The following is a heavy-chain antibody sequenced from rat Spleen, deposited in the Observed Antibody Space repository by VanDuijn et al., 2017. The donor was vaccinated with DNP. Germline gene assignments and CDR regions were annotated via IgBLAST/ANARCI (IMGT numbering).Heavy chain of an antibody. CDR3: ARDQGYGPPL. V-gene: IGHV2-43*01. CDR1: GFSLTSYH. D-gene: IGHD4-1*01. J-gene: IGHJ1*01. CDR2: IWTGGST. Sequence: QVQLKESGPGLVQPSQTLSLACTVSGFSLTSYHVHWVRQPSGKGLEWMGVIWTGGSTEYNSALKSRLSISRDTSKSQVFLKMNSLQTEDTATYYCARDQGYGPPLWGPGTMVTVSS.